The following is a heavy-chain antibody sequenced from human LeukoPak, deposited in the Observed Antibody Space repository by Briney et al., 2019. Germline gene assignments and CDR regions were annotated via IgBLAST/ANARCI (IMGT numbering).Heavy chain of an antibody. CDR2: ISAGSDYI. D-gene: IGHD1-26*01. V-gene: IGHV3-21*01. Sequence: GGSLRLSCAASGFTFNSYSMTWVRQAPGKGLEWVSYISAGSDYIYYADSVKGRFTISRDNAKNSLSLQMNSLRAEDTAVYYCARWGLGPSFDYWGQGTLVTVSS. CDR3: ARWGLGPSFDY. J-gene: IGHJ4*02. CDR1: GFTFNSYS.